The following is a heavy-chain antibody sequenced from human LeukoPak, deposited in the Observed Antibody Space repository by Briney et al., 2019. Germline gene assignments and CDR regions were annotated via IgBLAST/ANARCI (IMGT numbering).Heavy chain of an antibody. J-gene: IGHJ4*02. CDR1: GFTVSSNY. Sequence: PGGSLRLSCAASGFTVSSNYMSWVRQAPGKGLEWVSVIYDGGSTYYADSVKGRFTISRDNSKNTLYLQMNSRRVEDTAVYYCASRAPVKGVTPFDYWGQGTLVTVSS. CDR2: IYDGGST. V-gene: IGHV3-66*01. D-gene: IGHD3-10*01. CDR3: ASRAPVKGVTPFDY.